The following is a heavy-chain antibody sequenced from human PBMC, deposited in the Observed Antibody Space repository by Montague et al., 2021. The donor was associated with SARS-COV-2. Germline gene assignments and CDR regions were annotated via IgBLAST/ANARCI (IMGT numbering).Heavy chain of an antibody. CDR3: ARGAWDSRTWYLAFEP. CDR1: SGSISSYY. D-gene: IGHD6-13*01. V-gene: IGHV4-59*12. Sequence: SETLSLTCTVSSGSISSYYWSWIRQPPGKGLEWIGYIYYSGSTNYNPSLKSRVTISVDTSKNQFSLKLSSVTAADTAVYYCARGAWDSRTWYLAFEPWGQGTTVTVPS. J-gene: IGHJ6*02. CDR2: IYYSGST.